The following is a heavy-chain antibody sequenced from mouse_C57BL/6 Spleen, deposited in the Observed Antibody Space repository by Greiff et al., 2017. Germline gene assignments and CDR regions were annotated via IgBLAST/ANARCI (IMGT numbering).Heavy chain of an antibody. Sequence: VQLQQSGAELVRPGASVTLSCKASGSTFTDYEMHWVKQTPVHGLEWIGAIDPETGGTAYNQKFKGKAILTADKSSSTAYMELRSLTSEDSTVYYCSRPFTTLVATPPGLAYGGQGTLVTVSA. CDR2: IDPETGGT. D-gene: IGHD1-1*01. V-gene: IGHV1-15*01. J-gene: IGHJ3*01. CDR1: GSTFTDYE. CDR3: SRPFTTLVATPPGLAY.